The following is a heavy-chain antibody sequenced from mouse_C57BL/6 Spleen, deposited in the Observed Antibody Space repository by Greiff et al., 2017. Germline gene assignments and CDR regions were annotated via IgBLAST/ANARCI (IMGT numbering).Heavy chain of an antibody. CDR2: ISSGSSTI. D-gene: IGHD2-4*01. CDR3: ARDDYGVMDY. CDR1: GFTFSDYG. J-gene: IGHJ4*01. Sequence: EVMLVESGGGLVKPGGSLKLSCAASGFTFSDYGMHWVRQAPEKGLEWVAYISSGSSTIYYADTVKGRFTIARDNAKNTLFLQMTSLRSEDTAMYYCARDDYGVMDYWGQGTSVTVSS. V-gene: IGHV5-17*01.